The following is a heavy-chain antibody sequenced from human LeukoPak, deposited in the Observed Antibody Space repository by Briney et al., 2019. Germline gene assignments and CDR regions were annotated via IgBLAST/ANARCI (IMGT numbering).Heavy chain of an antibody. V-gene: IGHV3-23*01. CDR2: ISGSGDDT. CDR3: AKRGPSTVITSYYFDY. Sequence: GGSLRLSCAASGFTFSNYAMSWVRQAPGKGLEWVSAISGSGDDTYYADSVKGRFTFSRDNSKNTLYLQMDSLRAEDTAVYFCAKRGPSTVITSYYFDYWGQGTLVTVSS. D-gene: IGHD4-17*01. CDR1: GFTFSNYA. J-gene: IGHJ4*02.